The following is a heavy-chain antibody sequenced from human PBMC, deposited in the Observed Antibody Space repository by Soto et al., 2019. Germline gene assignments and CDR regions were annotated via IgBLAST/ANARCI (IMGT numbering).Heavy chain of an antibody. D-gene: IGHD5-18*01. V-gene: IGHV1-3*01. J-gene: IGHJ4*02. Sequence: QVQLVQSGAEVKKPGASVKVSCKASGYTFTSYAMHWVRQAPGQRLEWMGWINAGNGNTKYSQKFQGRVTITRDTSASTAYMELSSLRSEYTAVYYCAREDGYSYGYDYWGQGTLVTVSS. CDR3: AREDGYSYGYDY. CDR2: INAGNGNT. CDR1: GYTFTSYA.